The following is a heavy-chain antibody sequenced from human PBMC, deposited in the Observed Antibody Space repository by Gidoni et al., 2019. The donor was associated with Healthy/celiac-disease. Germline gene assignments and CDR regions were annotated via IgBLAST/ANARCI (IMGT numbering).Heavy chain of an antibody. CDR2: ISGSGVST. Sequence: EVQLLEAGGGWVQPGGSLRHSCAASGSTFSSYAMSWDRQAPGKGLEWVSAISGSGVSTYYADAVKCRFSISRDNSNHTLYLQMNSLRAEDTAVYYCAKTGLYTLPGGYWGQGTLVTVSS. CDR3: AKTGLYTLPGGY. D-gene: IGHD3-16*01. V-gene: IGHV3-23*01. CDR1: GSTFSSYA. J-gene: IGHJ4*02.